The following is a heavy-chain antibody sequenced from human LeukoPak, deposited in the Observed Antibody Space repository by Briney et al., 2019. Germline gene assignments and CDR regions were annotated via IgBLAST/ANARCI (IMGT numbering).Heavy chain of an antibody. CDR3: ARDNHRTGTELLDY. CDR1: GFTFSSYS. V-gene: IGHV3-48*01. D-gene: IGHD1-1*01. J-gene: IGHJ4*02. CDR2: ISSSSSTI. Sequence: GGSLRLSCAASGFTFSSYSMNWVRQAPGKGLEWVSYISSSSSTIYYADSVKGRFTISRDNAKNSLYLQMNSLRAEDTAAYYCARDNHRTGTELLDYWGQGTLVAVSS.